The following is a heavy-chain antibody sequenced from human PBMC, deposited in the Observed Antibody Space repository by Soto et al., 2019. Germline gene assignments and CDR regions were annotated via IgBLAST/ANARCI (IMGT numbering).Heavy chain of an antibody. CDR2: IKSDGSSI. CDR1: GFSFSSYW. CDR3: VRGVTADY. V-gene: IGHV3-74*01. J-gene: IGHJ4*02. Sequence: EVHLVESGGGFVRPGGSLRLSCAASGFSFSSYWMYWVRQAPGKGLVWVSRIKSDGSSISYADFAKGRFTMSRDNARNTLFLQMNSLRAEDTAVYYCVRGVTADYWGQGTLVTVSP.